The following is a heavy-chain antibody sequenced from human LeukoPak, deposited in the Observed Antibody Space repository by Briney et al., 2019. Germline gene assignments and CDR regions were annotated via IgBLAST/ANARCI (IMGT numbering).Heavy chain of an antibody. V-gene: IGHV3-30-3*02. CDR3: AKKLLKWETGAYFDY. Sequence: GGSLRLSCAASGFTFSGYAMHWVRQAPGKGLEWVAVISYDGSNKYYADSVKGRFTISRDNSKNTLYLQMNSLRAEDTAVYYCAKKLLKWETGAYFDYWGQGTLVTVSS. CDR2: ISYDGSNK. CDR1: GFTFSGYA. D-gene: IGHD7-27*01. J-gene: IGHJ4*02.